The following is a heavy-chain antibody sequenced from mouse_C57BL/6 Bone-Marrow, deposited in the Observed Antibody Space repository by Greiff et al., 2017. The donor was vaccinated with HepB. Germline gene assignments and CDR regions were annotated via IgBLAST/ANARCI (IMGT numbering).Heavy chain of an antibody. CDR2: INPSTGGT. CDR3: ARGHWGYCGTLYWYFDV. J-gene: IGHJ1*03. Sequence: EVQLQQSGPELVKPGASVKISCKASGYSFTGYYMNWVKQSPEKSLEWIGEINPSTGGTTYNQKFKAKATLTVDKSSSTAYMQLKSLTSEDSAVYYCARGHWGYCGTLYWYFDVWGTGTTVTVSS. CDR1: GYSFTGYY. D-gene: IGHD1-1*01. V-gene: IGHV1-42*01.